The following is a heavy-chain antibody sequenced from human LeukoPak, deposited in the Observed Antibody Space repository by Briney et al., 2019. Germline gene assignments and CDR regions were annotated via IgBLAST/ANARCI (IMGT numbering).Heavy chain of an antibody. V-gene: IGHV3-48*03. CDR2: ISSSGSTI. CDR1: GFTFSSYE. D-gene: IGHD5-18*01. J-gene: IGHJ6*03. CDR3: ARDGYLSPYYYYYYMDV. Sequence: PGGSLRLSCAASGFTFSSYEMNWVRQAPGKGLEWVSYISSSGSTIYYADSVKGRFTISRDNAKNSLYLQMNSLRAEDTAVYYCARDGYLSPYYYYYYMDVWGKGTTVTVSS.